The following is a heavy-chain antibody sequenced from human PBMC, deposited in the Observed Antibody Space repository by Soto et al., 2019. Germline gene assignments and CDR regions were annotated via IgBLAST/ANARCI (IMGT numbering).Heavy chain of an antibody. V-gene: IGHV3-30*18. CDR1: GFTFSSYG. J-gene: IGHJ6*03. CDR3: AKERRDYYYYYYYMDV. CDR2: ISYDGSNK. Sequence: GGSLRLSCAASGFTFSSYGVHWVRQAPGKGLEWVAVISYDGSNKYYADSVKGRFTISRDNSKSTLYLQMNSLRAEDTAVYYCAKERRDYYYYYYYMDVWGKGTTVTVSS.